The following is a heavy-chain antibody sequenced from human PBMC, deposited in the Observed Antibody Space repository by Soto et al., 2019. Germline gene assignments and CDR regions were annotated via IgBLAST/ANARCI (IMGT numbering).Heavy chain of an antibody. J-gene: IGHJ4*02. CDR3: ARDADYGDYVPGFDY. D-gene: IGHD4-17*01. CDR2: IYYSGST. Sequence: SETLSLTCTVSDGSISSYYWSWIRQPPGKGLEWIGYIYYSGSTNYNPSLKSRVTISVDTSKNQFSLKLSSVTAADTAVYYCARDADYGDYVPGFDYWGQGTLVTVSS. V-gene: IGHV4-59*01. CDR1: DGSISSYY.